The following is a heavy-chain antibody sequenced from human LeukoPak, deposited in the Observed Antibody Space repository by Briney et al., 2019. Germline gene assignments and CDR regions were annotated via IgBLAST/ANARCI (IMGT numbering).Heavy chain of an antibody. CDR3: VRDTSYCSGGRCFATYSFDY. CDR2: ISSTGSRT. V-gene: IGHV3-64D*09. Sequence: GGSLRLSCSASGFTFSNYAMHWVRQAPGKGLECISTISSTGSRTYYADSVKGRFTISRDNSKNTLYLQMSSLRPEDTAVYYCVRDTSYCSGGRCFATYSFDYWGQGTRVTVSS. D-gene: IGHD2-15*01. J-gene: IGHJ4*02. CDR1: GFTFSNYA.